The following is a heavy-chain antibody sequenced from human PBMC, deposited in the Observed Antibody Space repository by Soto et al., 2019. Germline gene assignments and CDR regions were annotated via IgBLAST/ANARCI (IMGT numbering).Heavy chain of an antibody. CDR1: GGNISSGGYY. Sequence: PSETLCVTSTVSGGNISSGGYYWSWIRQHPGKGLEWIGYIYYSGSTYYNPSLKSRVTISVDTSKNQFSLKLSSVTAADTAVYYCAREAYSSSAHAHFDYWGQGTLVTVSS. V-gene: IGHV4-31*03. J-gene: IGHJ4*02. D-gene: IGHD6-6*01. CDR3: AREAYSSSAHAHFDY. CDR2: IYYSGST.